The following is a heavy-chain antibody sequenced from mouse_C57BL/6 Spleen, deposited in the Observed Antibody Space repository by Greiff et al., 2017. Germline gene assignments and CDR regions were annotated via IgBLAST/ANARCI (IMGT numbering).Heavy chain of an antibody. CDR2: ISYDGSN. V-gene: IGHV3-6*01. CDR3: ARRTTVVENYFDY. D-gene: IGHD1-1*01. CDR1: GYSITSGYY. J-gene: IGHJ2*01. Sequence: EVHLVESGPGLVKPSQSLSLTCSVTGYSITSGYYWNWIRQFPGNKLEWMGYISYDGSNNYNPSLKNRISITRDTSKNQFFLKLNSVTTEDTATYYCARRTTVVENYFDYWGQGTTLTVSS.